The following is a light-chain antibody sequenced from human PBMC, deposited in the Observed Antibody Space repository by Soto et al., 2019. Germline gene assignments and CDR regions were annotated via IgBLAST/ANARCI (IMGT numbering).Light chain of an antibody. CDR3: QQCGSSPLT. CDR2: GAS. J-gene: IGKJ4*01. V-gene: IGKV3-20*01. Sequence: EIVLTQSPGTLPLSPGERATLSCRASQSVSSNYLAWSQQKPGQAPRLLIYGASSRATGIPDRFSGSGSGTDFTLNIIGLAPEDFAVYISQQCGSSPLTFGSGTKVENK. CDR1: QSVSSNY.